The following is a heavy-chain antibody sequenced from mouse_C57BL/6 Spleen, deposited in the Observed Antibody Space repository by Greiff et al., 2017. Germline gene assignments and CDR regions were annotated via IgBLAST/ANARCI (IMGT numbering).Heavy chain of an antibody. J-gene: IGHJ2*01. CDR1: GYAFSSSW. D-gene: IGHD2-4*01. CDR2: IYPGDGDT. V-gene: IGHV1-82*01. Sequence: LQESGPELVKPGASVKISCKASGYAFSSSWMNWVKQRPGKGLEWIGRIYPGDGDTNYNGKFKGKATLTADKSSSTAYMQLSSLTSEDSAVYFCARVDYDYFDYWGQGTTLTVSS. CDR3: ARVDYDYFDY.